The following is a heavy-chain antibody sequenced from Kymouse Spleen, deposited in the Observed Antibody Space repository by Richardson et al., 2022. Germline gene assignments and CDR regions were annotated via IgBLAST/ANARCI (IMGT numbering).Heavy chain of an antibody. Sequence: QVQLQQWGAGLLKPSETLSLTCAVYGGSFSGYYWSWIRQPPGKGLEWIGEINHSGSTNYNPSLKSRVTISVDTSKNQFSLKLSSVTAADTAVYYCARAGYCSSTSCYDGSGSYDYYYYGMDVWGQGTTVTVSS. CDR1: GGSFSGYY. CDR2: INHSGST. CDR3: ARAGYCSSTSCYDGSGSYDYYYYGMDV. J-gene: IGHJ6*02. D-gene: IGHD2-2*02. V-gene: IGHV4-34*01.